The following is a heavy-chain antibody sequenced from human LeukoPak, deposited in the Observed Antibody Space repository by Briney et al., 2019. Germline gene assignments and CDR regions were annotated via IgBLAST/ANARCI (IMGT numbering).Heavy chain of an antibody. CDR1: GFTFSSYA. D-gene: IGHD3-10*01. CDR3: ARGLEGLLWFGELGP. CDR2: ISYDGSNK. Sequence: GRSLRLSCAASGFTFSSYAMHWVRQAPGKGLEWVAVISYDGSNKYYADSVKGRFTISRDNSKNTLYLQMNSLRAEDTTVYYCARGLEGLLWFGELGPWGQGTLVTVSS. V-gene: IGHV3-30*04. J-gene: IGHJ5*02.